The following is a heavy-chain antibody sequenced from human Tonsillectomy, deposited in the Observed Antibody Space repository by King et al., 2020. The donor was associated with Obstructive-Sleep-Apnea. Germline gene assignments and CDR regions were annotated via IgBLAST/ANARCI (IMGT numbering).Heavy chain of an antibody. CDR2: IYYSGST. Sequence: QLQESGPGLVKPSETLSLTCTVSGGSISSSSYYWGWIRQPPGKGLEWIGSIYYSGSTYYNPSLKSRVTISVDTSKNQFSLKLSSVTAADTAVYYCAREGDIVVVPAAFFDYWGQGTLVTVSS. CDR1: GGSISSSSYY. V-gene: IGHV4-39*07. CDR3: AREGDIVVVPAAFFDY. J-gene: IGHJ4*02. D-gene: IGHD2-2*01.